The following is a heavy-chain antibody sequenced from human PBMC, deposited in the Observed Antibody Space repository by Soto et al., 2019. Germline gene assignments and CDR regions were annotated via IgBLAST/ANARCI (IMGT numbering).Heavy chain of an antibody. CDR1: GGTFSSYA. CDR2: IIPIFGTA. CDR3: ASTYYFYIGIDYFDY. Sequence: QVQLVQSGAEVKKPGSSVKVSCKASGGTFSSYAISWVRQAPGQGLEWMGGIIPIFGTANYAQKFQGRVTITADESTSTAYMELSSLRSEDTAVYSCASTYYFYIGIDYFDYWGQGPMVTVSS. J-gene: IGHJ4*02. D-gene: IGHD3-10*01. V-gene: IGHV1-69*12.